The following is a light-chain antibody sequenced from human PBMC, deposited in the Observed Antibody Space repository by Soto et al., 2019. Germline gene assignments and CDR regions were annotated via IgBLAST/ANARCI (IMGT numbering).Light chain of an antibody. J-gene: IGLJ2*01. V-gene: IGLV2-14*03. CDR1: SSDVGGYNY. CDR3: SSYTSINTVV. CDR2: DVS. Sequence: QSALTQPASVSGSPGQSITISCTGTSSDVGGYNYVSCYQHHPGKAPKLMIYDVSNRPSGISNLFSASNSGNTASLTISGLQADEAAYYSCSSYTSINTVVFGGGTKLTVL.